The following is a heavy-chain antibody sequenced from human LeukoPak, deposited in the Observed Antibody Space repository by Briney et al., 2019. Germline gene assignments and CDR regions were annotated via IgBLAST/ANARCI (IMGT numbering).Heavy chain of an antibody. CDR1: GFTFDDYA. J-gene: IGHJ4*02. V-gene: IGHV3-9*01. CDR3: VKDDEAFDY. CDR2: ISWNSGSI. Sequence: GGSLRLSCAASGFTFDDYAMHWVRQAPGKGLEWVSGISWNSGSIGYADSVKGRFTISGDNAKNSLYLQMNSLRAEDTALYYCVKDDEAFDYWGQGTLVTVSS.